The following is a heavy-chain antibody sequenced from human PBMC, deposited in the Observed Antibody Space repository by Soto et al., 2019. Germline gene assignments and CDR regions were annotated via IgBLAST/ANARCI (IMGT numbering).Heavy chain of an antibody. Sequence: GGSLRLCCAASGFTFSTYWMHWVRQAPGKGLVWVSRSNSDGRSTDHADSVKGRFTISRDNAKNTLYLQMNSLRVEDTAVYYCARETSSWSLDYWGQGMLVTVSS. J-gene: IGHJ4*02. CDR2: SNSDGRST. D-gene: IGHD6-13*01. CDR3: ARETSSWSLDY. CDR1: GFTFSTYW. V-gene: IGHV3-74*01.